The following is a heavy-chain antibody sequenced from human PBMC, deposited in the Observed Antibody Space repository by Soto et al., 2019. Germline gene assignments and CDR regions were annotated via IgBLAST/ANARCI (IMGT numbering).Heavy chain of an antibody. Sequence: SLRLSCAASEVTFKSHGMSWVRRAPGKGLEWVSTISSNGENTHYADSVKGRFTISRDDSRNTVHLQMNSMRAEDTAIFYCVSWVSAHFDFWGQGTPVTGSS. J-gene: IGHJ4*02. CDR2: ISSNGENT. D-gene: IGHD2-8*01. CDR1: EVTFKSHG. CDR3: VSWVSAHFDF. V-gene: IGHV3-23*01.